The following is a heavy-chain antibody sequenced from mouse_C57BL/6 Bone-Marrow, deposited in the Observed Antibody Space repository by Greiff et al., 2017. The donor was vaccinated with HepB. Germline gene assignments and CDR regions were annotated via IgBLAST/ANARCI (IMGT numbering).Heavy chain of an antibody. CDR2: ISAGGSYT. CDR1: GFTFSSYA. CDR3: ARDREDGNYWFAY. J-gene: IGHJ3*01. V-gene: IGHV5-4*01. Sequence: EVQRVESGGGLVKPGGSLKLSCAASGFTFSSYAMSWVRQTPEKRLEWVATISAGGSYTYYPDNVKGRFTLSRDNAKNNLYLQMSHLKSEDTAMYYCARDREDGNYWFAYWGQGTLVTVSA. D-gene: IGHD2-1*01.